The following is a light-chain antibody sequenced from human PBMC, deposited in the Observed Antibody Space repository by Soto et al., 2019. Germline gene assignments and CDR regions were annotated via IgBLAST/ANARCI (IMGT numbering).Light chain of an antibody. J-gene: IGLJ3*02. V-gene: IGLV1-40*01. CDR3: QSYDMTRSGSRV. Sequence: QSVLTQPPSVSGAPGQRVTISCTGSSSNIGAGYDVHWYQQLPGTAPKLLIYADSNRPSGVPDRFSGSKSGTSASLAITGLLAEDEAEDYYQSYDMTRSGSRVFGGGTKLTVL. CDR2: ADS. CDR1: SSNIGAGYD.